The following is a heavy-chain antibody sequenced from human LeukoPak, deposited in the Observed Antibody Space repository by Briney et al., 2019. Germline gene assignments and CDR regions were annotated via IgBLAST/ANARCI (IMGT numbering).Heavy chain of an antibody. Sequence: PGGSLRLSCAASGFTFSDYYMSWIRQAPGKGLEWVSYISSSGSTIHYADSVKGRFTISRDNAKNSLYLQMNSLRAEDTAVYYCASILSRANDAFDIWGQGTMVTVSS. J-gene: IGHJ3*02. V-gene: IGHV3-11*04. CDR1: GFTFSDYY. D-gene: IGHD2/OR15-2a*01. CDR3: ASILSRANDAFDI. CDR2: ISSSGSTI.